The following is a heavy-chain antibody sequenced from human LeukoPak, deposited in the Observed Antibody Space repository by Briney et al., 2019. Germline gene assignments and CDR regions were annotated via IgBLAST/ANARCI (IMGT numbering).Heavy chain of an antibody. D-gene: IGHD5-24*01. J-gene: IGHJ4*02. CDR3: ARGFEMATIRN. V-gene: IGHV3-66*01. Sequence: GGSLRLSCAASGFTVSSNYMSWVRQAPGKGLEWVSVIYSGGSTYYADSVKGRFTISRDNSKNTLYLQMNSLRAEDTAVYYCARGFEMATIRNWGQETLVTVSS. CDR2: IYSGGST. CDR1: GFTVSSNY.